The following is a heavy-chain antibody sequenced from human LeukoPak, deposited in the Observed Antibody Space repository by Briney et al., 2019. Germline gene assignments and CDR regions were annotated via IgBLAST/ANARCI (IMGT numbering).Heavy chain of an antibody. CDR3: ARVRGYCSSTSCPNWFDP. J-gene: IGHJ5*02. V-gene: IGHV1-18*01. Sequence: GASVKVSSKASGYTFTSYGISWVRQAPGQGLEWMGWISAYNGNTNYAQKLQGRVTMTTDTSTSTAYMELRSLRSDDTAVYYCARVRGYCSSTSCPNWFDPWGQGTLVTVSS. CDR2: ISAYNGNT. CDR1: GYTFTSYG. D-gene: IGHD2-2*01.